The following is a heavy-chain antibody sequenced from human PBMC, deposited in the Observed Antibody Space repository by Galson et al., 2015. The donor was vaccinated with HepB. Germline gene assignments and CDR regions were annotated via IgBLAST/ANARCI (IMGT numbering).Heavy chain of an antibody. J-gene: IGHJ5*02. V-gene: IGHV3-33*03. Sequence: SLRLSCAASGFTFSSYGMHWVRQAPGKGLEWVAVIWYDGSNKYYADSVKGRFTISRDNSKNTLYLQMNGLRAEDTAVYYCAKDHYGGVNRGWFDPWGQGTLVTVSS. CDR3: AKDHYGGVNRGWFDP. CDR1: GFTFSSYG. D-gene: IGHD4-23*01. CDR2: IWYDGSNK.